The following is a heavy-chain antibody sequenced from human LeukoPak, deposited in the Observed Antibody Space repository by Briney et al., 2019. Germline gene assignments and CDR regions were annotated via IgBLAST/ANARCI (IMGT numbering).Heavy chain of an antibody. CDR1: GFTFSSYA. V-gene: IGHV3-23*01. D-gene: IGHD3-22*01. CDR3: AKVGTYYYDSSGYGSLDY. J-gene: IGHJ4*02. CDR2: ISGSGDST. Sequence: GGSLRLSCAASGFTFSSYAMSWVRQAPGKGLEWVSSISGSGDSTYYADSVKGRFTISRDNSKNTLYLQMNSLRAEDTAVYYCAKVGTYYYDSSGYGSLDYWGQGTLVAVPS.